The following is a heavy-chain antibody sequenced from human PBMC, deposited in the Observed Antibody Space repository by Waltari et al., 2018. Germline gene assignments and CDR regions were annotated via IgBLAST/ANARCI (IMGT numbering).Heavy chain of an antibody. CDR1: GYTFTDYY. V-gene: IGHV1-69-2*01. CDR3: ATGPNIVASWFDP. CDR2: VYPEDGET. D-gene: IGHD5-12*01. Sequence: EVQLVQSGAEVKKTGAKVKISCTVSGYTFTDYYKHWVKQAPGKGLEWMGLVYPEDGETIYAEKFQGRVTITADTSTDTAYMELSRLRSEDTAVYYCATGPNIVASWFDPWGQGTLVTVSS. J-gene: IGHJ5*02.